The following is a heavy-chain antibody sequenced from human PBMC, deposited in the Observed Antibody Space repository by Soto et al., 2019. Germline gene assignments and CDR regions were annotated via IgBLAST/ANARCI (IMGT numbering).Heavy chain of an antibody. J-gene: IGHJ4*02. CDR3: ARAGCRGFNCFDY. CDR2: ISGSGGTA. D-gene: IGHD2-15*01. Sequence: PGGSLRLSCAASGFTFRSNAMSWVRQAPGKGLEWVSTISGSGGTAYYADSVRGRFTNSRDNSKNTHYLQMNSLRAADTAVYFCARAGCRGFNCFDYWGQGTLVTVSS. V-gene: IGHV3-23*01. CDR1: GFTFRSNA.